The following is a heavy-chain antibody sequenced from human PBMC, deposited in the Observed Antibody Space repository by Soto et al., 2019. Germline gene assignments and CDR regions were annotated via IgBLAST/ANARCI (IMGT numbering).Heavy chain of an antibody. Sequence: EVQLVETGGGLIQPGGSPRLSCAASGFTVSSNYMSWVRQAPGKGLEWVSVIYSGGSTYYADSVRGRFTISRDNSKNTLYLKMKSLSAEDTAVYYCARDPPATRHGMDVWGQGTTVTVSS. J-gene: IGHJ6*02. CDR1: GFTVSSNY. V-gene: IGHV3-53*02. CDR3: ARDPPATRHGMDV. CDR2: IYSGGST.